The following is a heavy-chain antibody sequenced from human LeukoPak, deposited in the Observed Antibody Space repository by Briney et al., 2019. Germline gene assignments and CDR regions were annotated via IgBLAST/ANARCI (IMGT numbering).Heavy chain of an antibody. Sequence: SQTLSLTCTVSGGSISSGDYYWSWIRQPPGKGLEWIGYIYYSGSTYYNPSLKSRVTISVDTFKNQFSLKLSSVTAADTAVYYCARTIFGVVNSVAFDIWGQGTMVTVSS. V-gene: IGHV4-30-4*08. CDR2: IYYSGST. CDR3: ARTIFGVVNSVAFDI. D-gene: IGHD3-3*01. J-gene: IGHJ3*02. CDR1: GGSISSGDYY.